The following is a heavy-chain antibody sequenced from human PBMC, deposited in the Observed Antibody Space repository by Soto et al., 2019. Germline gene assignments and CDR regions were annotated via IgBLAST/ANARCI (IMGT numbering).Heavy chain of an antibody. D-gene: IGHD3-10*01. CDR1: GFTFSSYE. CDR3: ARQEYYYGSGRPNNCFDP. Sequence: PGGSLRLSCAVPGFTFSSYEMNWVRQAPGKGLEWVSYISSSGSTIYYADSVKGRFTISRDNAKNSLYLQMNSLRAEETAVYYCARQEYYYGSGRPNNCFDPWGQGTLVTVSS. CDR2: ISSSGSTI. J-gene: IGHJ5*02. V-gene: IGHV3-48*03.